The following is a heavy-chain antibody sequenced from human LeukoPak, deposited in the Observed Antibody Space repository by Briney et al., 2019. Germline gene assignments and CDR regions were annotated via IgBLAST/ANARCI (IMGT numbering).Heavy chain of an antibody. J-gene: IGHJ4*02. V-gene: IGHV3-23*01. D-gene: IGHD3-22*01. CDR2: ISGGGDK. CDR1: GFTFSTYA. Sequence: GGSLRLSCAASGFTFSTYAMSWVRQAPGKGLEWVTTISGGGDKQYADHVKGRFTVSRDDSKNTLYLQMNSLRAEDTALYYCAKDVNSSGYYLGFDYWGQGTLVTVSS. CDR3: AKDVNSSGYYLGFDY.